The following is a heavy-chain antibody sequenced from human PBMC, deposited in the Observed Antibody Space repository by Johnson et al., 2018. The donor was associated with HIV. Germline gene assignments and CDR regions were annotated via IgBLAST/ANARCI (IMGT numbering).Heavy chain of an antibody. CDR3: ARLPSGYSRDAFDI. D-gene: IGHD5-18*01. J-gene: IGHJ3*02. CDR1: GFTFSDYA. CDR2: ISYDGSNK. Sequence: QVQLVESGGGVVQPGRSLRLSCAASGFTFSDYAMHWVRQAPGKGLEWVAVISYDGSNKYYGDSVKGRFTMSRDNFKNTLYLQMHRLRPEDTAVYYCARLPSGYSRDAFDIWGQGTMVTVSS. V-gene: IGHV3-30*04.